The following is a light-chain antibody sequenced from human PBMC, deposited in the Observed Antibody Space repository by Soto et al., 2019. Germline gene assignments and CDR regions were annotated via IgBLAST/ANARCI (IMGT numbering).Light chain of an antibody. Sequence: EVVLTQSPATLSLSPGERAILSCRASQSVETYLAWYQQKPGQAPRLLIYDGSNRATGTPARFSGSGSGTDFTLTISSVEPEDFAMYYCQQRKHWPPLTFGGGTKVE. CDR3: QQRKHWPPLT. J-gene: IGKJ4*01. CDR1: QSVETY. V-gene: IGKV3-11*01. CDR2: DGS.